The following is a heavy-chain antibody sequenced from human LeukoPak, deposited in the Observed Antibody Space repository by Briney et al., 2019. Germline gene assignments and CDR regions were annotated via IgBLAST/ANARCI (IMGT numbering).Heavy chain of an antibody. V-gene: IGHV3-33*01. Sequence: PGRSLRLSCAASGFTFSSYGMHWVRQAPGKGLEWVAVIWYDGSNKYYADSVKGRFTISRDNSKNTLYLQMNSLRAEDTAVYYCARGPKSGYDTLRWFDPWGQGTLVTVSS. CDR2: IWYDGSNK. CDR1: GFTFSSYG. J-gene: IGHJ5*02. D-gene: IGHD5-12*01. CDR3: ARGPKSGYDTLRWFDP.